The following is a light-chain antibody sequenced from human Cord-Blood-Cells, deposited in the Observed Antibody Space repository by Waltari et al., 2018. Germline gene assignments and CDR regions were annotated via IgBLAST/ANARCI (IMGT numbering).Light chain of an antibody. CDR3: SSYTSSSTLV. J-gene: IGLJ2*01. CDR2: DVS. Sequence: QSALTQPASVSGPPGQSITISCTGTSSDVGGYNFVPWYQQHPGKAPKLILYDVSKRPSGVSNRFSGSKSGNTASLTISGLQAEDEADYYCSSYTSSSTLVFGGGTKLTVL. CDR1: SSDVGGYNF. V-gene: IGLV2-14*01.